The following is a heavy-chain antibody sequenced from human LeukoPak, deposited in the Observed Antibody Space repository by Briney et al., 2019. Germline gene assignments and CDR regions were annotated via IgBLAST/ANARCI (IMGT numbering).Heavy chain of an antibody. CDR1: GFTFSSYA. V-gene: IGHV3-23*01. J-gene: IGHJ4*02. D-gene: IGHD6-19*01. Sequence: SGGSLRLSCAASGFTFSSYAMSWVRQAPGKGLEWVSAISGSGGSTYYADSVKGRFTISRDNSKNTLYLQMNSLRAEDTAVYYCAKKLGSGWYRPLVDFDYWGQGTLVTVSS. CDR2: ISGSGGST. CDR3: AKKLGSGWYRPLVDFDY.